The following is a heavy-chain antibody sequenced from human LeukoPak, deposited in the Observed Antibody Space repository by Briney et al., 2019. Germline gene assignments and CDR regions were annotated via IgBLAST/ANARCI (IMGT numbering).Heavy chain of an antibody. CDR3: ARVLPYFFDKSGDAFDI. D-gene: IGHD3-22*01. CDR2: LYYSGST. Sequence: SETLSLTCTVSSGSVSSGSSYWSWIRQPPGNGLEWIGYLYYSGSTNYNPSLKSRVTISVDTSKNQFSLKLSSVTAADTAVYYCARVLPYFFDKSGDAFDIWGQGTMVTVSS. V-gene: IGHV4-61*01. J-gene: IGHJ3*02. CDR1: SGSVSSGSSY.